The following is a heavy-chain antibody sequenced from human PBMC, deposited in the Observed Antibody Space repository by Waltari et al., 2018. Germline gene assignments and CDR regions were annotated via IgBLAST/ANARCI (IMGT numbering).Heavy chain of an antibody. Sequence: QVQLQESGPGLVKPSETLSLTCAVYGYSISSGYYWGWIRQPPGKGLEWIGSIYHSGSTYYNPSLKSRVTISVDTSKNQFSLKLSSVTAADTAVYYCARHLYYAPYYFDYWGQGTLVTVSS. D-gene: IGHD3-22*01. CDR1: GYSISSGYY. J-gene: IGHJ4*02. CDR2: IYHSGST. CDR3: ARHLYYAPYYFDY. V-gene: IGHV4-38-2*01.